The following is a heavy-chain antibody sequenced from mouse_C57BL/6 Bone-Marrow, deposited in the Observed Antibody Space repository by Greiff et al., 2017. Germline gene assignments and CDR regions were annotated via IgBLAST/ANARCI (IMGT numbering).Heavy chain of an antibody. Sequence: EVKLMESGGGLVKPGGSLKLSCAASGFTFSSYAMSWVRQTPEKRLEWVATISDGGSYTYYPDNVKGRFTISRDNAKNKLYLQMSHLKSEDTAMYYCAGTGHYFDYWGQGTTLTVSS. CDR1: GFTFSSYA. CDR3: AGTGHYFDY. D-gene: IGHD4-1*01. V-gene: IGHV5-4*03. CDR2: ISDGGSYT. J-gene: IGHJ2*01.